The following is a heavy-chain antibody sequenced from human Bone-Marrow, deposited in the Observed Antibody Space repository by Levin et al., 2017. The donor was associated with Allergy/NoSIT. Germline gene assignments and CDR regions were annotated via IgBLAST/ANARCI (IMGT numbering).Heavy chain of an antibody. Sequence: ASETLSLTCTVSGGSISTYYWSWIRQPPGKGLEWIGYVYYSGSTNYNPSLKSRVTMSVDTSKNHFSLKLSSVTAADTALYYCARHAGPIHLWLMDYWGKGTLVTVSS. J-gene: IGHJ4*02. V-gene: IGHV4-59*08. D-gene: IGHD5-18*01. CDR2: VYYSGST. CDR1: GGSISTYY. CDR3: ARHAGPIHLWLMDY.